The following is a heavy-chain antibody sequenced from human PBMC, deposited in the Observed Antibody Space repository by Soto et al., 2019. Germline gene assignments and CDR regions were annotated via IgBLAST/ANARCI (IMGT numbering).Heavy chain of an antibody. D-gene: IGHD1-26*01. V-gene: IGHV3-30*18. Sequence: QVQLVESGGGVVQPGRSLRLSWAASGFTFSSYGMHWVRQAPGKGLEWVAVISYDGSNKYYADSGKGRFTISRDNSQNTLYLQLNSLRAEDTAVYYCAKDLGWSYSLDYWGQGTRVTVSS. CDR2: ISYDGSNK. CDR3: AKDLGWSYSLDY. J-gene: IGHJ4*02. CDR1: GFTFSSYG.